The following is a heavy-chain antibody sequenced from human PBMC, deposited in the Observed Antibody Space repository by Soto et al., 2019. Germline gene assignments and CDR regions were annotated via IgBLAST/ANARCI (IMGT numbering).Heavy chain of an antibody. CDR3: ARELQHDYDDYAAAFDI. Sequence: GGSLRLSCAASGFTFSSYGMHWVRQAPGKGLEWVAAICYDGSNKYYADSVKGRFTISRDNSKNTLYLQMNSLRAEDKAVDYCARELQHDYDDYAAAFDIWGQGTMVTVSS. D-gene: IGHD4-17*01. J-gene: IGHJ3*02. CDR2: ICYDGSNK. CDR1: GFTFSSYG. V-gene: IGHV3-33*01.